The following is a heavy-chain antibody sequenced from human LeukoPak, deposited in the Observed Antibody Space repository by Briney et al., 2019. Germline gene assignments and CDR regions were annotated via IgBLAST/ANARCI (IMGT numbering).Heavy chain of an antibody. CDR3: AKDRGPEWWGSFDY. CDR1: GYTFTGYY. J-gene: IGHJ4*02. D-gene: IGHD3-16*01. Sequence: ASVKVSCKASGYTFTGYYVQWVRHAPGQGLEWMGWINPDSGGTNYAQKFQGRVTMTRDASITTAYMELSRLTSDDTAVYYCAKDRGPEWWGSFDYWGQGTLVTVSS. V-gene: IGHV1-2*02. CDR2: INPDSGGT.